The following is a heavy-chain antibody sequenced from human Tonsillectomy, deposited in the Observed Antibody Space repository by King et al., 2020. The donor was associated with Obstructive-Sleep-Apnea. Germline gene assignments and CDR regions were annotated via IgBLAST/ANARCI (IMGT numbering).Heavy chain of an antibody. CDR3: ARDVQIAARGN. V-gene: IGHV3-66*01. D-gene: IGHD6-6*01. CDR2: MYSGGST. CDR1: GFTVSSNY. J-gene: IGHJ4*02. Sequence: VQLVESGGGLVQPGGSLRLSCAASGFTVSSNYGSWVRQAPGKVLEWVSFMYSGGSTYNAESVTGRFTISRDNFKNTLYLQMDSLRAEDTAVYYCARDVQIAARGNWGQGTLVTVSS.